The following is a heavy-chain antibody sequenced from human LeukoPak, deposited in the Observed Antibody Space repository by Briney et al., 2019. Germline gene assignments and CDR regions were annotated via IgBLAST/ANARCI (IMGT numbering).Heavy chain of an antibody. CDR3: ARAFLWFGELPQAYCYMDV. V-gene: IGHV1-2*02. CDR1: GYTFTGYY. D-gene: IGHD3-10*01. CDR2: INPNSGGT. Sequence: ASVKVSCKASGYTFTGYYMHWVRQAPGQGLEWMGWINPNSGGTNYAQKFQGRVTMTRDTSISTAYMELSRLRSDDTAVYYCARAFLWFGELPQAYCYMDVWGKGTTVTISS. J-gene: IGHJ6*03.